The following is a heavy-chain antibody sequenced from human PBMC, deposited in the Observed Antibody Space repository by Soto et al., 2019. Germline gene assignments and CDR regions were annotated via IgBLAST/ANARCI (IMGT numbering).Heavy chain of an antibody. CDR3: ARLLWSRGDWFDP. CDR1: GGSISSYY. CDR2: IYYSGST. V-gene: IGHV4-59*08. J-gene: IGHJ5*02. D-gene: IGHD3-10*01. Sequence: SETLSLTCTVSGGSISSYYWSWIRQPPGKGLEWVGYIYYSGSTNYNPSLKSRVTISVDTSKNQFSLKLSSVTAADTAVYYCARLLWSRGDWFDPWGQGTLVTV.